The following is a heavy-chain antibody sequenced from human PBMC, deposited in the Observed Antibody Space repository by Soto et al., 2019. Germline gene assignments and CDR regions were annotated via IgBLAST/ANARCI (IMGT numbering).Heavy chain of an antibody. Sequence: SETLSLTCAVYGGSFSGYYWSWIRQPPGKGLEWIGEINHSGSTNYNPSLKSRVTISVDTSKNQFSLKLSSVTAADTAVYYCARGPAPRYCSSTSCYAAYRYYYYYMDVSGKATTVTVSS. CDR2: INHSGST. D-gene: IGHD2-2*01. CDR1: GGSFSGYY. V-gene: IGHV4-34*01. J-gene: IGHJ6*03. CDR3: ARGPAPRYCSSTSCYAAYRYYYYYMDV.